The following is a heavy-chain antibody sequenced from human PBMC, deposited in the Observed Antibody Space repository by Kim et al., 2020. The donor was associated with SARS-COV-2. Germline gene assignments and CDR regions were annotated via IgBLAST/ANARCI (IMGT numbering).Heavy chain of an antibody. CDR1: GYTFTSYG. CDR2: ISAYNGNT. CDR3: ARAPPYCSSTSCPYDY. J-gene: IGHJ4*02. V-gene: IGHV1-18*01. Sequence: ASVKVSCKASGYTFTSYGISWVRQAPGQGLEWMGWISAYNGNTNYAQKLQGRVTMTTDTSTSTAYMELRSLRSDDTAVYYCARAPPYCSSTSCPYDYWGQGTLVTVSS. D-gene: IGHD2-2*01.